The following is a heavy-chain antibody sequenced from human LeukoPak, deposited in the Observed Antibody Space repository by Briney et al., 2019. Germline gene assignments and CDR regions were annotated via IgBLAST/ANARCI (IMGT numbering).Heavy chain of an antibody. J-gene: IGHJ3*02. D-gene: IGHD3-9*01. V-gene: IGHV4-39*01. CDR1: GGSISSSSYY. CDR2: IYYSGST. Sequence: PSETLSLTCTVSGGSISSSSYYWGWIRQPPGKGLEWNGSIYYSGSTYYNPSLKSRVTISVDTSKNQFSLKLSSVTAADTAVYYCARRVYYDILTGYQNDAFDIWGQGTMVTVSS. CDR3: ARRVYYDILTGYQNDAFDI.